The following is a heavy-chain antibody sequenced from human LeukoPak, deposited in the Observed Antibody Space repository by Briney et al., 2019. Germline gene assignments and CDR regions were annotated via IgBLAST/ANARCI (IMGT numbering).Heavy chain of an antibody. CDR1: GYTFTSYG. D-gene: IGHD3-10*01. J-gene: IGHJ6*02. V-gene: IGHV1-18*01. Sequence: ASVKVSCKASGYTFTSYGISWVRQAPGQGLEWMGWISAYNGNTNYAQKLQGRVTMTTDTSTSTAYMELRSLRSDDTAVYYCARDGPASVSGSYYVYYYCGMDVWGQGTTVTVSS. CDR2: ISAYNGNT. CDR3: ARDGPASVSGSYYVYYYCGMDV.